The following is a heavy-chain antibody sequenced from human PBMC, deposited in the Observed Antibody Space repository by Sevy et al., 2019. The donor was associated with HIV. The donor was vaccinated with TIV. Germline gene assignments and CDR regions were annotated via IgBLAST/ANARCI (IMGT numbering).Heavy chain of an antibody. D-gene: IGHD2-2*01. V-gene: IGHV3-21*01. Sequence: GGSLRLSCAASGFTFSTYTMNWVRQAPGKGLEWVSSISSGSSYIYYADSGKGRFTISRDNGKNSLYLQMNRLRAEDTAIYYCARDGGCTSTTCLLYFDYWGQGTPVTVSS. J-gene: IGHJ4*02. CDR3: ARDGGCTSTTCLLYFDY. CDR2: ISSGSSYI. CDR1: GFTFSTYT.